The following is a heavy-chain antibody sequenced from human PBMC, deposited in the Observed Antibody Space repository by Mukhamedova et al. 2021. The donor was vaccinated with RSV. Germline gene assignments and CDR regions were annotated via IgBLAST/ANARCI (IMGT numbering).Heavy chain of an antibody. CDR2: ISAYNGNT. D-gene: IGHD1-26*01. V-gene: IGHV1-18*01. J-gene: IGHJ6*03. CDR3: ARDRGSYSQFYDYYMDV. Sequence: VRQAPGQGLEWMGWISAYNGNTNYAQKLQGRVTMTTDTSTSTASMELRSLRSDDTAVYYCARDRGSYSQFYDYYMDVRGKGTKV.